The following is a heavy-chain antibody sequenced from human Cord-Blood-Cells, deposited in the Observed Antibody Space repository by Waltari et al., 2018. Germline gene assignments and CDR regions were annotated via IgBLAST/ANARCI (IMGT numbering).Heavy chain of an antibody. V-gene: IGHV1-8*03. Sequence: QVQLVQSGAEVKKPGASVKVSCKASGYTFTSYDINWVRQATGQGLEWVGWMNPISGNTGYARKFKGRVTSTRNTSISTAYMELGSLRSEDTAVYYWARGTVFGDYWGQGTLVTVSS. CDR2: MNPISGNT. D-gene: IGHD1-20*01. J-gene: IGHJ4*02. CDR1: GYTFTSYD. CDR3: ARGTVFGDY.